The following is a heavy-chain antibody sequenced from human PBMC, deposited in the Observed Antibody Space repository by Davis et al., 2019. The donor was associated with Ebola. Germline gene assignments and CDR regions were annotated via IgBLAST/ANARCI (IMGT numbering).Heavy chain of an antibody. D-gene: IGHD5-12*01. J-gene: IGHJ4*02. CDR2: IRYDGSNK. CDR1: GFTFSSYG. CDR3: AKEDSGYDSFDY. V-gene: IGHV3-30*02. Sequence: GESLKISCAASGFTFSSYGMHWVRQAPGKGLEWVAFIRYDGSNKYYADSVKGRFTISRDNSKNTLYLQMNSLRAEDTAVYYCAKEDSGYDSFDYWGQGTLVTVSS.